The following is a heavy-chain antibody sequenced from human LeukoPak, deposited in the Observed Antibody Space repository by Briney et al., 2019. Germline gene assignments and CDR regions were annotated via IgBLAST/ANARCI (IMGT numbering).Heavy chain of an antibody. V-gene: IGHV4-59*01. J-gene: IGHJ4*02. CDR3: ARGSSTLWR. CDR2: SYYSGGT. Sequence: SETLSLTCTVSGGSIGSYYWSWTRQPPGKGLEWIGYSYYSGGTNYNPSLMSRVTISVDTSKNQFSLKLSSVTAADTAIYYCARGSSTLWRWGQGTLVTVSS. CDR1: GGSIGSYY. D-gene: IGHD2-21*01.